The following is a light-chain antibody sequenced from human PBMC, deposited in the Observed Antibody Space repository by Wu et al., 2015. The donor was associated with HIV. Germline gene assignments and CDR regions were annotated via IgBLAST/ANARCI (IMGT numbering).Light chain of an antibody. CDR3: QHLNSYPLT. Sequence: IQLTQSPSFLSASVGDRVTITCRASQGISSYLAWYQQKPGKAPKLLIYAASTLQSGVPSRFSGSGSGTDFTLTISSLQPADFATYYCQHLNSYPLTFGGGTKVEIK. J-gene: IGKJ4*01. V-gene: IGKV1-9*01. CDR2: AAS. CDR1: QGISSY.